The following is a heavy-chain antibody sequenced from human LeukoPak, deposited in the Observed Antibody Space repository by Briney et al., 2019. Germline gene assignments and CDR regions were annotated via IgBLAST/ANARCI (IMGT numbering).Heavy chain of an antibody. Sequence: ASVKVSCKASGYTFISYDINWVRQATGQGLEWMGWMNPNSGNTGFAQKFQGRVTMTRTTSISTAYMELSSLRSEDTAVYYCARNDYGGHDAFDIWGQGTMVTVSS. D-gene: IGHD4-17*01. CDR3: ARNDYGGHDAFDI. J-gene: IGHJ3*02. CDR1: GYTFISYD. V-gene: IGHV1-8*01. CDR2: MNPNSGNT.